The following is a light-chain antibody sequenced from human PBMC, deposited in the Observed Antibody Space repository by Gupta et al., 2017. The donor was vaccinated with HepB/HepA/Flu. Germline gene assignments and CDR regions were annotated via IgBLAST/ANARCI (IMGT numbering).Light chain of an antibody. J-gene: IGKJ4*01. CDR3: QQLQSWTLLT. CDR1: QFISTY. Sequence: DIVMTQSPATLSLSPGETATLSCRASQFISTYLAWYQHKPGQAPRVVIYGASTRATGSPARFRGSGSGTEFTLTINSLQYEDFAVYYCQQLQSWTLLTFGGGTKVEIK. V-gene: IGKV3-15*01. CDR2: GAS.